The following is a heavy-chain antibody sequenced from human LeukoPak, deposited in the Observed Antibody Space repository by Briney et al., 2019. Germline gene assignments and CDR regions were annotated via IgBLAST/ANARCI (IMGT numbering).Heavy chain of an antibody. V-gene: IGHV3-20*04. CDR2: INWNGGST. J-gene: IGHJ6*03. CDR1: GFTFDDYG. CDR3: AREFWFGALKEVFYYYYYMDV. D-gene: IGHD3-10*01. Sequence: GGSLRLSCAASGFTFDDYGMSWVRQAPGKGLEWVSGINWNGGSTGYADSVKGRFTISRDNAKNSLYLQMNSLRAEDTALYYCAREFWFGALKEVFYYYYYMDVWGKGTTVTVSS.